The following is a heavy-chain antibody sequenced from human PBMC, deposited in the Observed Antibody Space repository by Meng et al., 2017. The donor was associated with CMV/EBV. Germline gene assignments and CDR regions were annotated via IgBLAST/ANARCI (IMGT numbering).Heavy chain of an antibody. Sequence: QVVESGGGLVLAGGSLGLSCGVSGLSMRFFWMHWVRQVPGKGLEWLSRIDENGSSVSYADSVRGRFTISRDDAKNTLFLQMNSLRVEDTAVYYCARGLEEGLGWEMGYWGHGTLVTVSS. D-gene: IGHD3-16*01. V-gene: IGHV3-74*01. J-gene: IGHJ4*01. CDR2: IDENGSSV. CDR1: GLSMRFFW. CDR3: ARGLEEGLGWEMGY.